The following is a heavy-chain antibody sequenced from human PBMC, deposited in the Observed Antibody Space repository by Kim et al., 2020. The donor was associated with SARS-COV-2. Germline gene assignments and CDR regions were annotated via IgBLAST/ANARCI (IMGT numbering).Heavy chain of an antibody. V-gene: IGHV3-21*01. D-gene: IGHD3-16*01. CDR1: GFTFSSYS. Sequence: GGSLRLSCAASGFTFSSYSMNWVRQAPGKGLEWVSSISSSSSYIYYADSVKGRFTISRDNAKNSLYLQMNSLRAEDTAVYYCASDVMITFGGVMWMDVWGKGTTVTVSS. J-gene: IGHJ6*04. CDR3: ASDVMITFGGVMWMDV. CDR2: ISSSSSYI.